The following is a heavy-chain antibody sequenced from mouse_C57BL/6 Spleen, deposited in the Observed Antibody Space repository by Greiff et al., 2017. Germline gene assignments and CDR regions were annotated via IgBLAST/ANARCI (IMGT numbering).Heavy chain of an antibody. V-gene: IGHV14-4*01. Sequence: EVQLQQSGAELVRPGASVKLSCPASGFNIKDDYMHWVKQRPEQGLEWIGWIDPENGDTEYASKFQGKATIAADTSSNTAYLQLSSLTSEDTAVYYCTTREIAYWGQGTLVTVSA. CDR2: IDPENGDT. J-gene: IGHJ3*01. CDR3: TTREIAY. CDR1: GFNIKDDY.